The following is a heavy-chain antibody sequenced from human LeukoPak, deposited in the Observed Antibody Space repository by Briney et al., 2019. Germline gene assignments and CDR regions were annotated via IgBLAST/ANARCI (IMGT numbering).Heavy chain of an antibody. CDR3: GRVRCSGGSCYPYYFYGMDV. CDR2: ISSSSSYI. Sequence: KPGGSLRLSCAASGFTFSSYSMNWVRQAPGRGLEWVSSISSSSSYIYYADSVKGRFTISRDNAMSSLYLQMNSLRAEDTAVYYCGRVRCSGGSCYPYYFYGMDVWGQGTTVTVSS. V-gene: IGHV3-21*01. CDR1: GFTFSSYS. D-gene: IGHD2-15*01. J-gene: IGHJ6*02.